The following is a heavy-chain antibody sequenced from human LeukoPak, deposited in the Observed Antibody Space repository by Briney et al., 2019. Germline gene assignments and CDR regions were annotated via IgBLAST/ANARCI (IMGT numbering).Heavy chain of an antibody. V-gene: IGHV3-9*01. CDR2: ISWNVGNI. CDR1: GFTFDDYA. D-gene: IGHD3-22*01. J-gene: IGHJ4*02. Sequence: QPGGSLRLSCAASGFTFDDYAMHWVRQPPGKGLEWVSSISWNVGNIDYADSLKGRFTIDYADSVKGRFTISRDNAKNSLFLQMNSLRAEDTAVHYCVRVDRSGYLDHWGQGTLVTVSS. CDR3: VRVDRSGYLDH.